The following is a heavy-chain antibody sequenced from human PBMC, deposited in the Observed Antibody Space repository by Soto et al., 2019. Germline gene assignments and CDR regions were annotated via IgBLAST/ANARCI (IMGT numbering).Heavy chain of an antibody. D-gene: IGHD2-2*01. Sequence: VQLVESGGGVVQPGRSLRLSCAASGFTSSSYGMHWVRQAPGKGLEWVAVISYDGSNKYYADSVKGRFTISRDNSKNTLYLQMNSLRAEDTAVYYCPKEERTSGAFDIWGQGTMVTVSS. CDR3: PKEERTSGAFDI. CDR1: GFTSSSYG. V-gene: IGHV3-30*18. CDR2: ISYDGSNK. J-gene: IGHJ3*02.